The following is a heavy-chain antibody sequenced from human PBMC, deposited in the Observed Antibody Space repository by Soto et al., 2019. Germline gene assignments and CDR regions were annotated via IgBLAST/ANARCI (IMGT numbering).Heavy chain of an antibody. V-gene: IGHV3-66*01. CDR3: ARTGIQLEVYYYYGMDV. CDR1: GFTVSSNY. Sequence: EVQLVESGGGLVQPGGSLRLSCAASGFTVSSNYMSWVRQAPGKGLEWVSVIYSGGSTYYADSVKGRFTISRDNSKNTLYLQMNSLRAEDTAVYYCARTGIQLEVYYYYGMDVWGQGTTVTVSS. D-gene: IGHD5-18*01. J-gene: IGHJ6*02. CDR2: IYSGGST.